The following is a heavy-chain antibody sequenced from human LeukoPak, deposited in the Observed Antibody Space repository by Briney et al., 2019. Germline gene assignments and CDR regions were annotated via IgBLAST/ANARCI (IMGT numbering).Heavy chain of an antibody. Sequence: PGGSLRLSCAASGFTFSSYAMSWVRQAPGKGLEWVSAISGSGGSTYYADSVKGRFTISRDNSKNTLYLQMNSLRAEDTAVYYCAKAGGSSIAARRAIDYWGQGTLVTASS. V-gene: IGHV3-23*01. CDR3: AKAGGSSIAARRAIDY. CDR2: ISGSGGST. CDR1: GFTFSSYA. D-gene: IGHD6-6*01. J-gene: IGHJ4*02.